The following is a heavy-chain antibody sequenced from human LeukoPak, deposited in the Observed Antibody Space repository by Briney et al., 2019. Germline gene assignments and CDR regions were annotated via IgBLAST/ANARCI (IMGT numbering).Heavy chain of an antibody. CDR3: ARLAQIVGATDYFDY. V-gene: IGHV4-31*03. Sequence: PSETLSLTCTVSGGSISSGGYYWSWIRQHPGKGLEWIGYIYYSGSTYYNPSLKSRVTISVDTSKNQFSLKLSSVTAADTAVYYCARLAQIVGATDYFDYWGQGTLVTVSS. D-gene: IGHD1-26*01. J-gene: IGHJ4*02. CDR1: GGSISSGGYY. CDR2: IYYSGST.